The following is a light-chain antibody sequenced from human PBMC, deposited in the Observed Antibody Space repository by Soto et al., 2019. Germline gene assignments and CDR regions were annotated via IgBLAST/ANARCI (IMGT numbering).Light chain of an antibody. Sequence: EIVLTQSPGTLSLSPGERATLSCRASQSVSSSYLAYYQQKPGQAPRVLIYGAFTRATGIPARFSGSGSGTEFTLTISTLQSEDFAVYYCQQYNNWPWTFGQGTKVDI. V-gene: IGKV3-15*01. CDR3: QQYNNWPWT. J-gene: IGKJ1*01. CDR1: QSVSSSY. CDR2: GAF.